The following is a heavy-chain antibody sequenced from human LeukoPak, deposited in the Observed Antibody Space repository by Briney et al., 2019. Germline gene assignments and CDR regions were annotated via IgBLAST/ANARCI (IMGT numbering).Heavy chain of an antibody. V-gene: IGHV1-18*01. Sequence: ASVKVSCKASGYTFTSYGISWVRQAPGQGLEWMGWISAYNGNTNYAQKLQGRVTMTTDTSTSTAYMELRSLRSDDTAVYYCARDWACCSSTSCPFDYWGQGTLVTVSS. CDR3: ARDWACCSSTSCPFDY. J-gene: IGHJ4*02. CDR2: ISAYNGNT. CDR1: GYTFTSYG. D-gene: IGHD2-2*01.